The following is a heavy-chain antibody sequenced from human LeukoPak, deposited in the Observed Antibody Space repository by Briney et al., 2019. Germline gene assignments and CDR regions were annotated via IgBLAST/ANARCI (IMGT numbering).Heavy chain of an antibody. V-gene: IGHV3-23*01. CDR1: GFTFSSYA. J-gene: IGHJ4*02. D-gene: IGHD3-10*01. Sequence: PGGSLRLSCAASGFTFSSYAISWVRQAPEKGLEWVSAISGSGGSTYYADSVKGRFTIARDNSKNTLYLQMNSLRAEDTAAYYCAKDPSRGYYGSGSNRVDVVPVYYFDYWGQGTLVTVSS. CDR2: ISGSGGST. CDR3: AKDPSRGYYGSGSNRVDVVPVYYFDY.